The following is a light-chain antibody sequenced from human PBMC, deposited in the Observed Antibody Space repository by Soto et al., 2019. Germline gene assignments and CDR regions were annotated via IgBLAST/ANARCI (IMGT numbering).Light chain of an antibody. CDR1: SSDVGGYNY. CDR2: DVS. J-gene: IGLJ1*01. V-gene: IGLV2-14*01. CDR3: SSYTSSSTLYG. Sequence: QSALTQPASVSGSPGQSITISCTGTSSDVGGYNYVSWYQQHPGKAPKLMIYDVSNRLSGVSNRFSGSKSGNTASLTISGLQAEDEADYYCSSYTSSSTLYGFGTGTKVTVL.